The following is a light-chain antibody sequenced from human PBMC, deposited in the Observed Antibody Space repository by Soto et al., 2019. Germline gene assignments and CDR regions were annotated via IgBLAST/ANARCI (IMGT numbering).Light chain of an antibody. CDR1: QSVSSTY. J-gene: IGKJ1*01. CDR3: QHRSNWPSWT. Sequence: EIVLTQSPGTLSLSPGERATLSCRACQSVSSTYLAWYQQKPGQAPRLLIYGASTRATGIPARFSGSGSGTDFTLTISSLEPEDFAVYYCQHRSNWPSWTFGEGTKVDI. V-gene: IGKV3D-20*02. CDR2: GAS.